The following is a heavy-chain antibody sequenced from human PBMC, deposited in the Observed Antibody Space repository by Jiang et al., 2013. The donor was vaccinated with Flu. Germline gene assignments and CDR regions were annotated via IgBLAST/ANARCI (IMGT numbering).Heavy chain of an antibody. CDR2: ISSSSSYI. CDR3: ARDPLPGAGTDAFDI. V-gene: IGHV3-21*01. D-gene: IGHD6-19*01. CDR1: GFTFSSYS. J-gene: IGHJ3*02. Sequence: GFTFSSYSMNWVRQAPGRGLEWVSSISSSSSYIYYADSVKGRFTISRDNAKNSLYLQMNSLRAEDTAVYYCARDPLPGAGTDAFDIWGQGTMVTVSS.